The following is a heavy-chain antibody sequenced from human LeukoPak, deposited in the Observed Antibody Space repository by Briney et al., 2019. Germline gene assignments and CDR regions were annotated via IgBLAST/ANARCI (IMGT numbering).Heavy chain of an antibody. CDR3: GRGFYDSSGYYYGVYLGPPDY. V-gene: IGHV4-30-4*08. D-gene: IGHD3-22*01. CDR2: IYNSGST. J-gene: IGHJ4*02. CDR1: GGSISSGGYY. Sequence: SETLSLTCTVSGGSISSGGYYWSWVRQHPGKGLEWIGHIYNSGSTSYSPPLKSRVTISVDTSKNQFSLKLSSVTAADTAVYYCGRGFYDSSGYYYGVYLGPPDYWGQGTLVTVSS.